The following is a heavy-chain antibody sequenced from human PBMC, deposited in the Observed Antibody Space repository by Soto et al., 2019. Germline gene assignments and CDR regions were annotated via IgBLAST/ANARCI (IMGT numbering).Heavy chain of an antibody. CDR2: INHSGST. CDR1: GGSFSGYY. J-gene: IGHJ6*02. CDR3: ARGGRERRYYYGMDV. D-gene: IGHD1-26*01. Sequence: SETLSLTCAVYGGSFSGYYWSWIRQPPGKGLEWIGEINHSGSTNYNPSLKSRVTISVDTSKNQFSLKLSSVTAADTAVYYCARGGRERRYYYGMDVWGQGTTVTVSS. V-gene: IGHV4-34*01.